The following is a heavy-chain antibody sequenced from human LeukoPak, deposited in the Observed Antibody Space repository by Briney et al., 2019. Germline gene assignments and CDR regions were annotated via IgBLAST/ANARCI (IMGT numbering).Heavy chain of an antibody. V-gene: IGHV3-53*01. CDR3: ARRAGAYSHPYDY. J-gene: IGHJ4*02. D-gene: IGHD4/OR15-4a*01. Sequence: GGSLRLSCAASGFTVSSNYMSWVRQAPGKGLEWVSVIYRGGSTYYADSVKGRFTISRDNSKNTLYLQMNSLRADDTAVYYCARRAGAYSHPYDYWGQGTLVTVSS. CDR2: IYRGGST. CDR1: GFTVSSNY.